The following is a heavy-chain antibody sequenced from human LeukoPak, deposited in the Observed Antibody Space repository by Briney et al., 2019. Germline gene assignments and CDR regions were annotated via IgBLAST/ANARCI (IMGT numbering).Heavy chain of an antibody. CDR3: ARGDLNYYDSSGYYP. D-gene: IGHD3-22*01. CDR2: MNPNSGNT. CDR1: GYTLTSYD. V-gene: IGHV1-8*01. J-gene: IGHJ5*02. Sequence: GASVKVSCKASGYTLTSYDINWVRQATGQGLEWMGWMNPNSGNTGYAQKFQGRVTMTRNTSISTAYMELSSLRSEDTAVYYCARGDLNYYDSSGYYPWGQGTLVTVSS.